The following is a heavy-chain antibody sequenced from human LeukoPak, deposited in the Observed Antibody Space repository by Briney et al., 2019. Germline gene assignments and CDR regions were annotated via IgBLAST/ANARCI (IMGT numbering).Heavy chain of an antibody. J-gene: IGHJ4*02. CDR2: IIPIFGTA. CDR1: GGTFSSYA. D-gene: IGHD3-22*01. V-gene: IGHV1-69*06. CDR3: ARHNYYDSSGYYQPFDY. Sequence: SVKVSCKASGGTFSSYAISWVRQAPGQGLEWMGGIIPIFGTANYAQKFQGRVTITADKSTSTAYMELSSLRSEDTAVYYCARHNYYDSSGYYQPFDYWGQGTLVTVSS.